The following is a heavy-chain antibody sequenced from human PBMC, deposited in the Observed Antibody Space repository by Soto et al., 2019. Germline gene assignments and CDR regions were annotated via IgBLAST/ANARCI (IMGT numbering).Heavy chain of an antibody. CDR3: ARRGYCSGGSCYGYFDY. J-gene: IGHJ4*02. V-gene: IGHV4-34*01. D-gene: IGHD2-15*01. Sequence: SETLSLTCAVYGGSFSGYYWSWIRQPPGKGLEWIGEINHGGSTNYNPSHKSRVTISVDTSKNQFSLKMSSLTAADTVVYYCARRGYCSGGSCYGYFDYWGQGTLVTVS. CDR2: INHGGST. CDR1: GGSFSGYY.